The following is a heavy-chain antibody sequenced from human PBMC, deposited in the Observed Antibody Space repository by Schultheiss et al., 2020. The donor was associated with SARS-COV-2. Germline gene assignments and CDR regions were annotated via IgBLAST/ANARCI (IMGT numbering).Heavy chain of an antibody. V-gene: IGHV1-18*01. Sequence: ASVKISCKASGYTFPSYVISWVRQAPGQGLEWMGWISAYNGNTNYAQKFQGWVTMTRDTSISTAYMELSRLRSDDTAVYYCARQLNGDYEGAGCFDLWGRGTLVTVSS. CDR2: ISAYNGNT. CDR1: GYTFPSYV. CDR3: ARQLNGDYEGAGCFDL. J-gene: IGHJ2*01. D-gene: IGHD4-17*01.